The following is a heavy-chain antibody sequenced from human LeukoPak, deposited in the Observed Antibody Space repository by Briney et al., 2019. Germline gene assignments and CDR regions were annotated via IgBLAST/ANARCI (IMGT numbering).Heavy chain of an antibody. V-gene: IGHV4-31*03. Sequence: SETLSLTCTVSGGSISSGGYYWSWIRQHPGKGLEWIGYIYYSGSTYCNPSLKSRVTISVGTSKNQFSLKLSSVTAADTAVYYCARVRIDILTGYYTFDYWGQGTLVTVSS. CDR2: IYYSGST. CDR1: GGSISSGGYY. CDR3: ARVRIDILTGYYTFDY. J-gene: IGHJ4*02. D-gene: IGHD3-9*01.